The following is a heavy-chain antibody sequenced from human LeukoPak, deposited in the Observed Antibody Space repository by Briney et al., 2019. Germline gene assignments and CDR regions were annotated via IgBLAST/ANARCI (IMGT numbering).Heavy chain of an antibody. CDR1: GYTFTSFE. D-gene: IGHD2-2*01. J-gene: IGHJ4*01. V-gene: IGHV1-8*01. CDR2: MNPNTGNT. Sequence: GASVKVSCKVSGYTFTSFEINWVRQVTGQGLEWMGWMNPNTGNTGYAQKFQGRVTMTRDTSISTAYMELSGLRSEDTAVYFCASGSTSTYDFWGHGTMVTVSS. CDR3: ASGSTSTYDF.